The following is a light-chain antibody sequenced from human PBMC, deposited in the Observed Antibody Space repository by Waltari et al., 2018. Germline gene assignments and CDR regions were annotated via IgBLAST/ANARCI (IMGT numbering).Light chain of an antibody. Sequence: IAMTQSPATLSVSPGERATVSCRASQSITRSLAWYQQKPGQAPRLLIYGALNRATGIPARFIGSGSETEFTLTISSLQSEDFAVYYCQQYVKWPLTFGGGTKVEIK. CDR2: GAL. V-gene: IGKV3-15*01. CDR1: QSITRS. CDR3: QQYVKWPLT. J-gene: IGKJ4*01.